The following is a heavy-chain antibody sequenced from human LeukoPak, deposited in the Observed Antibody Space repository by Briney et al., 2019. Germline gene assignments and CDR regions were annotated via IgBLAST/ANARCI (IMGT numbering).Heavy chain of an antibody. CDR1: GFPLISYW. CDR2: INSDGSST. J-gene: IGHJ4*02. D-gene: IGHD4-17*01. V-gene: IGHV3-74*01. Sequence: PGGSLRPSCAPPGFPLISYWMTWVRQPPGKGLVWVSRINSDGSSTSYADSVKGRFTISRDNSKNTLYLQMNSLRAEDTAVYYCAKDYGDSTGMAYWGQGTLVTVSS. CDR3: AKDYGDSTGMAY.